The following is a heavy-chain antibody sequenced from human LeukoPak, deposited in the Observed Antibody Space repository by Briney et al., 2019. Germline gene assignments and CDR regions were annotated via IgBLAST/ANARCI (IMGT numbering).Heavy chain of an antibody. CDR1: GFTFGDYA. J-gene: IGHJ4*02. CDR3: ATPLDYYDSSGYHQGGD. CDR2: ITWNSDNI. Sequence: GRSLRLSCAASGFTFGDYAIHWVRQAPGKGLEWVSVITWNSDNIGYADSVKGRFTISRDNAKNSLYLQMNSLRAEDTAVYYCATPLDYYDSSGYHQGGDWGQGTLVTVSS. V-gene: IGHV3-9*01. D-gene: IGHD3-22*01.